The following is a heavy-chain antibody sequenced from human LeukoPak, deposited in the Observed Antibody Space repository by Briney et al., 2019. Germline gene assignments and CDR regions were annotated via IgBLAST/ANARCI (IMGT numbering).Heavy chain of an antibody. CDR3: ARGGRLRGYSPFDY. Sequence: SETLSLTCTVSGGSVSSGSYYWSWIRQPPGKGLEWIGYIYHSGSTNYNPSLKSRVTISVDTSKNQFSLKLSSVTAAVTAVYYCARGGRLRGYSPFDYWGQGTLVTVSS. CDR1: GGSVSSGSYY. CDR2: IYHSGST. V-gene: IGHV4-61*01. D-gene: IGHD3-16*01. J-gene: IGHJ4*02.